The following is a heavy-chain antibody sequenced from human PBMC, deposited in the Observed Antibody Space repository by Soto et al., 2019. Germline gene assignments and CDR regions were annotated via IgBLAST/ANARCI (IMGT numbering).Heavy chain of an antibody. D-gene: IGHD3-3*01. CDR2: ISAYNGNT. V-gene: IGHV1-18*01. CDR1: GYTFTSYG. CDR3: ARHRIGHPIFGVVIIPYYFDY. J-gene: IGHJ4*02. Sequence: ASVKVSCKASGYTFTSYGISWVRQAPGQGLEWMGWISAYNGNTNYAQKLQGRVTMTTDTSTSTAYMELRSLRSDDTAVYYCARHRIGHPIFGVVIIPYYFDYWGQGTLVTVSS.